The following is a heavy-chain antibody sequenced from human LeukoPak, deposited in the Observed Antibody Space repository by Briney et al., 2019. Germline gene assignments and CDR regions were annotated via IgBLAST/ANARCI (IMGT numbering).Heavy chain of an antibody. D-gene: IGHD3-10*01. J-gene: IGHJ3*02. V-gene: IGHV4-59*01. CDR2: IYYSGST. Sequence: SETLSLTCTVSGGSISSYYWSWIRQPPGKGLEWIGYIYYSGSTNYNPSLKSRVTISVDTSRNQFSLKPSSVTAADTAVYYCARADYYGSGSNAFDIWGQGTMVTVSS. CDR1: GGSISSYY. CDR3: ARADYYGSGSNAFDI.